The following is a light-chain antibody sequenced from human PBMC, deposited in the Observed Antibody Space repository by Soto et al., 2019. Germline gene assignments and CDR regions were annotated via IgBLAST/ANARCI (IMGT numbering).Light chain of an antibody. CDR2: KAS. Sequence: DIQMTQSPSTLSASVGDRVTIACRASQSISGWLAWYQQKPGKAPKLLIYKASSLESGVPSRFSGSESGTEFTLTISSLQPDDFATYYCQHAKSFPVTFGQGTRLEI. J-gene: IGKJ5*01. CDR3: QHAKSFPVT. CDR1: QSISGW. V-gene: IGKV1-5*03.